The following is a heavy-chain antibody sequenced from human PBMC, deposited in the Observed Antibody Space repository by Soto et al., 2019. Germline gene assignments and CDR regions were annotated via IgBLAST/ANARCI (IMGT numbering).Heavy chain of an antibody. CDR1: GGSISSSNW. CDR2: IYHSGST. CDR3: ARDGTVPYTGARWFDP. Sequence: QVQLQESGPGLVKPSGTLSLTCAVSGGSISSSNWWSWVRQPPGKGREWIGEIYHSGSTNYNPSLKSRVPISAGKPKNKFSLKLSSVTAEDTAVYYCARDGTVPYTGARWFDPWGQGTLVTVSS. D-gene: IGHD2-2*01. V-gene: IGHV4-4*02. J-gene: IGHJ5*02.